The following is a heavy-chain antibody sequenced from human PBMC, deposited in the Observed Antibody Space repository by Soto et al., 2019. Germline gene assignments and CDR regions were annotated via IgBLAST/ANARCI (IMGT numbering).Heavy chain of an antibody. J-gene: IGHJ6*02. Sequence: QVQLQESGPGLVKPSETLSLTCTVSGGSISRYYWSWIRQPPAKGLEWIGYMYNTGSTVYNPSFKSRVTISVDTSKNHFSLKLNSVTAADTAVYYCARDLWGYCGTDCYPLDVWGQGTTVTVSS. CDR2: MYNTGST. CDR1: GGSISRYY. D-gene: IGHD2-21*02. V-gene: IGHV4-59*01. CDR3: ARDLWGYCGTDCYPLDV.